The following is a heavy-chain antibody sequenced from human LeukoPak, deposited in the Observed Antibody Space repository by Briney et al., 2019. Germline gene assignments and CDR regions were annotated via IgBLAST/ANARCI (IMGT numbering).Heavy chain of an antibody. D-gene: IGHD2-2*01. CDR2: IYHSEST. V-gene: IGHV4-38-2*02. Sequence: SETLSLTCTVSGYSITSGYYWGWIRQPPGKGLEWIGSIYHSESTYYNPSLKSRVTISGDTSKNQFSLKLTSVTAADTAVYYCATEYCSSSTCRFEYWGQGTLVTVSS. CDR1: GYSITSGYY. J-gene: IGHJ4*02. CDR3: ATEYCSSSTCRFEY.